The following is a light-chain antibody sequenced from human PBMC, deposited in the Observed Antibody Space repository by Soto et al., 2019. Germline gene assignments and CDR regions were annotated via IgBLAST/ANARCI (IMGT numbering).Light chain of an antibody. CDR3: QQRSNWPLT. CDR1: QSFNSIY. Sequence: EIVLTQSPGTLSLSPGERATLSCRASQSFNSIYLAWYQQKPGQAPRLLIYGASSRATGIPDRFSGSGSGTDFTLTISSLEHVDFAVYYCQQRSNWPLTFGGGTKVDIK. CDR2: GAS. J-gene: IGKJ4*01. V-gene: IGKV3D-20*02.